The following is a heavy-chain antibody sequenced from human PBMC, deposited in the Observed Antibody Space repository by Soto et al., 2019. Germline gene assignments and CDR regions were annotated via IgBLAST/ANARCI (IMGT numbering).Heavy chain of an antibody. CDR1: GLSMNGFF. Sequence: PSETLSLTCSVSGLSMNGFFWGWVRQSAGKGLEWIGRIYINGITNYSPSLKGRLTMSVETSKNQFSLNLRSVTAADTAVYYCAKDIGIGVTMTVVVLDAFEIWGKGKKVT. D-gene: IGHD2-15*01. CDR3: AKDIGIGVTMTVVVLDAFEI. V-gene: IGHV4-4*07. J-gene: IGHJ3*02. CDR2: IYINGIT.